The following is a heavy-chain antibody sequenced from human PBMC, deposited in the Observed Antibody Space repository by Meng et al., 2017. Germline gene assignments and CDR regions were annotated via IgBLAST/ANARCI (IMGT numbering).Heavy chain of an antibody. D-gene: IGHD5-12*01. CDR2: IYTSGST. CDR3: ASGYSGYDIVAFDI. Sequence: GSLRLSCTVSGGSISSYYWSWIRQPAGKGLEWIGRIYTSGSTNYNPSLKSRVTMSVDTSKNQFSLKLSSVTAADTAVYYCASGYSGYDIVAFDIWGQGKMV. V-gene: IGHV4-4*07. J-gene: IGHJ3*02. CDR1: GGSISSYY.